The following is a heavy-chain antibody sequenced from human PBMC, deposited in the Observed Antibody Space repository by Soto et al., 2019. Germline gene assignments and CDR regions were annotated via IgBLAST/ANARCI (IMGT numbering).Heavy chain of an antibody. V-gene: IGHV1-24*01. D-gene: IGHD3-9*01. Sequence: ASVKVSCKVSGYTLTELSMHWVRQAPGKGLEWMGGFDPEDGETIYAQKFQGRVTITEDTSTDTAFMELGSLRCEDTGGYYCGTTEGLLGIGAFGIWGQGTMVTVSS. CDR1: GYTLTELS. CDR3: GTTEGLLGIGAFGI. CDR2: FDPEDGET. J-gene: IGHJ3*02.